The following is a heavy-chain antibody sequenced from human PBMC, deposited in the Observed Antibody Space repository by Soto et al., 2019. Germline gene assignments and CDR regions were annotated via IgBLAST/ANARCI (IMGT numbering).Heavy chain of an antibody. CDR1: GFTFSRYW. J-gene: IGHJ4*01. CDR2: INNDGSGT. V-gene: IGHV3-74*01. Sequence: EVQLVESGGGLVQPGGSLRLSCPASGFTFSRYWMHWVRQAPGKGLVWVSRINNDGSGTSYADSVKGRFTISRDNAKNTLYLQMNSLRAEDTDVYYCTTAFEYWGRGTLVTVSS. CDR3: TTAFEY.